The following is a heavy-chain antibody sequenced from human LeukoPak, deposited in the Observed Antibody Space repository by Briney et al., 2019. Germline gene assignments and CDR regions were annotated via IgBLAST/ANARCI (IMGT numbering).Heavy chain of an antibody. J-gene: IGHJ4*02. V-gene: IGHV1-46*01. D-gene: IGHD3-22*01. CDR3: ARDLRVNSY. CDR2: IIPSNGST. CDR1: GYSFTNYY. Sequence: ASVEVSYKASGYSFTNYYFHWVRQAPGQGLEWMGIIIPSNGSTSYAQKFQGRVTMTRDTSTSTVYMELNSLTSEDTAVYYCARDLRVNSYWGQGTLVTVSS.